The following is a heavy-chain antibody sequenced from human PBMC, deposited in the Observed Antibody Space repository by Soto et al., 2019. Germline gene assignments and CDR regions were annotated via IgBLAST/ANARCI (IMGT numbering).Heavy chain of an antibody. J-gene: IGHJ4*02. CDR2: IDWDDDK. CDR1: GFSLRTSGMS. Sequence: SGPTLVNPTQTLTLTCTFSGFSLRTSGMSVSWIRQPPGKALEWLARIDWDDDKYYSPSLKTRLTISKDTSKNQVVLTMTNMDSVDTATYYCARIYISNYYFFDSWGQGTLVTVSS. D-gene: IGHD3-22*01. CDR3: ARIYISNYYFFDS. V-gene: IGHV2-70*11.